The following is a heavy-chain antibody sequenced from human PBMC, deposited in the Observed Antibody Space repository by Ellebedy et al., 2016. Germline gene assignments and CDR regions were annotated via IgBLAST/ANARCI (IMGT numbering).Heavy chain of an antibody. CDR3: AKGEGYGQFDY. V-gene: IGHV3-23*01. D-gene: IGHD5-18*01. Sequence: GGSLRLXXAASGFTFATYAMNWVRQAPGKGLEWVSSISGNGDYTHYADSVKGRFTISRDDSKNTLYVQMNILRAEDSAVYYCAKGEGYGQFDYWGQGTLVTVSS. J-gene: IGHJ4*02. CDR1: GFTFATYA. CDR2: ISGNGDYT.